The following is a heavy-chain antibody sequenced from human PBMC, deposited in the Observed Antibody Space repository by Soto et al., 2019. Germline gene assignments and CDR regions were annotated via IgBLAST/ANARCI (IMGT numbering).Heavy chain of an antibody. CDR1: GGSISSYY. CDR3: ARDKVNIGVDGTHYFYGMDV. V-gene: IGHV4-59*01. J-gene: IGHJ6*02. D-gene: IGHD6-19*01. CDR2: IYYSGST. Sequence: LSLTCTVSGGSISSYYWSWIRQPPGKGLEWIGYIYYSGSTKYNPSLKSRVTISVDTSKNQFSLKLSSVTAADTAVYYCARDKVNIGVDGTHYFYGMDVWGQGTTVTVSS.